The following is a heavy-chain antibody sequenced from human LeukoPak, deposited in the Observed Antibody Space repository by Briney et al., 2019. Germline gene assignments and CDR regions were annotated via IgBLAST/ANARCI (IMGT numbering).Heavy chain of an antibody. CDR3: ATDLGSSWYGAFDI. D-gene: IGHD6-13*01. V-gene: IGHV1-24*01. J-gene: IGHJ3*02. Sequence: RASVKVSCKVSGYTLTELSMHWVRQAPGKGLEWMGGFDPEDGETIYAQKFQGRVTMTEDTSTDTAYMELSSLRSEDTAVYYCATDLGSSWYGAFDIWGQGTMVTVSS. CDR2: FDPEDGET. CDR1: GYTLTELS.